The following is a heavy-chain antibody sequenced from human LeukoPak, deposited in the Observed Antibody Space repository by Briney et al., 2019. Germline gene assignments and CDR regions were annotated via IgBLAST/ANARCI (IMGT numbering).Heavy chain of an antibody. CDR2: IYTSGST. CDR3: ASWTTLYATRYNWFDP. J-gene: IGHJ5*02. V-gene: IGHV4-61*02. D-gene: IGHD3-3*01. CDR1: GGSISSGSYY. Sequence: SETLSLTCTVSGGSISSGSYYWSWIRQPAGKGLEWIGRIYTSGSTNYNPSLKSRVTISVDKSKNQFSLKLSSVTAADTAVYYCASWTTLYATRYNWFDPWGQGTLVTVSS.